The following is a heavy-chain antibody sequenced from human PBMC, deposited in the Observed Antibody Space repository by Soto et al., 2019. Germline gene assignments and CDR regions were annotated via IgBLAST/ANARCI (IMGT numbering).Heavy chain of an antibody. J-gene: IGHJ6*02. CDR1: GFTFSSYG. Sequence: PGGSLRLSCAASGFTFSSYGMHWVRQAPGKGLEWVAVISYDGSNKYYADSVKGRFTISRDNSKNTLYLQMNSLRAEDTAVYYCAKDSGASPVVLLWFKDYYGMDVWGQGTAVTVS. CDR3: AKDSGASPVVLLWFKDYYGMDV. D-gene: IGHD3-10*01. CDR2: ISYDGSNK. V-gene: IGHV3-30*18.